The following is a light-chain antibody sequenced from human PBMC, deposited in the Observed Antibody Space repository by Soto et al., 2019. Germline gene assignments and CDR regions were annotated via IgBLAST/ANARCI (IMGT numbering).Light chain of an antibody. CDR2: GAS. Sequence: EIVMRQSPATLSVSPGQRATLSCRASQSVRTTVAWYHQRPGQAPRLLIFGASTRASGVPDRFSGDGSGTGFTLTVTSLHSEDFGIYYCQQYTDWPPTFGQGTKVEIK. J-gene: IGKJ1*01. CDR3: QQYTDWPPT. CDR1: QSVRTT. V-gene: IGKV3-15*01.